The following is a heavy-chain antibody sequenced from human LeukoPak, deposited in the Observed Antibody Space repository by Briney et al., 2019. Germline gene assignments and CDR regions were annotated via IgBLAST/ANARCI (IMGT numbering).Heavy chain of an antibody. D-gene: IGHD3-10*01. V-gene: IGHV4-30-4*01. J-gene: IGHJ3*01. CDR2: IYSSGST. CDR3: ARSPVDYGSGGDAFDV. CDR1: GGSLSSGDYY. Sequence: PSQTLSLTCTVSGGSLSSGDYYWSWIRQPPGKGLEWIGYIYSSGSTYHIPSLKSQFTLSVDIPKNQFSLQLSSVTAADTAVYYCARSPVDYGSGGDAFDVWGQRTMVTVSS.